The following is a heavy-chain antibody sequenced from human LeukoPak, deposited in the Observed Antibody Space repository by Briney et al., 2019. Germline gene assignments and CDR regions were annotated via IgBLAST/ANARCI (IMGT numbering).Heavy chain of an antibody. V-gene: IGHV1-18*01. CDR2: ISAYNGNT. Sequence: VASVKVSCKASGYTFTSYGISWVRQAPGQGLEWMGWISAYNGNTNYAQKLQGRVTMTTDTSTSTAYMELRSLRSDDTDVYYCARDQLSRGVWFDPWGQGTMVTVSS. CDR1: GYTFTSYG. J-gene: IGHJ5*02. CDR3: ARDQLSRGVWFDP. D-gene: IGHD1-1*01.